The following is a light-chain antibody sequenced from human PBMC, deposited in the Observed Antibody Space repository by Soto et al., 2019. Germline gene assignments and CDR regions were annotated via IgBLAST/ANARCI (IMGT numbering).Light chain of an antibody. CDR2: GAS. CDR1: PRVSSSY. J-gene: IGKJ4*01. Sequence: EIVLTQSPGTLSLSPGERATLSCRASPRVSSSYLAWYQQQPGQAPRLLLYGASSRATGIADRFSGSGSGTDFTLTISRLEPEDFAVYYCQQYGSSPDTVGGGTKVEIK. V-gene: IGKV3-20*01. CDR3: QQYGSSPDT.